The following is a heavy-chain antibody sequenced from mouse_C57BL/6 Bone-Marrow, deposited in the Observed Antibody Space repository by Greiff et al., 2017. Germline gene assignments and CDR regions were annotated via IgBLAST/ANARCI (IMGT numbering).Heavy chain of an antibody. V-gene: IGHV5-4*01. D-gene: IGHD1-1*01. CDR1: GFTFSSYA. CDR3: ARAAGVVDLDY. J-gene: IGHJ2*01. CDR2: ISDGGSYT. Sequence: EVQGVESGGGLVKPGGSLKLSCAASGFTFSSYAMSWVRQTPEKRLEWVATISDGGSYTYYPDNVKGRFTISRDNAKNNLYLQMSHLKSEDTAMYYCARAAGVVDLDYWGQGTTLTVSS.